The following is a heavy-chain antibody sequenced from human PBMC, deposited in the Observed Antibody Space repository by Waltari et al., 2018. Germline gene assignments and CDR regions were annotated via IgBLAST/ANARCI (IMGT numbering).Heavy chain of an antibody. Sequence: EVQLVQSGAEVKKPGESLKISCKGSGYSFTSYWIGWVRQIPGKGLEWMGIIYPGDSDTRYSPSFQGQVTISADKSISTAYLQWSSLKASDTAMYYCARPPTFPSRIFPPPGAFDIWGQGTMVTVSS. CDR2: IYPGDSDT. CDR3: ARPPTFPSRIFPPPGAFDI. J-gene: IGHJ3*02. CDR1: GYSFTSYW. V-gene: IGHV5-51*01. D-gene: IGHD3-3*01.